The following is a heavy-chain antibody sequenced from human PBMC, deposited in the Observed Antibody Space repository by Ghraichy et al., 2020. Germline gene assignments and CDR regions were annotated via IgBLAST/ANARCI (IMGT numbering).Heavy chain of an antibody. CDR3: AREYCRGGRCYFGTGGSHLDY. CDR2: INSDGRDT. Sequence: GESLNISCAASGFSFNNYWMHWVRQAPGKGLVWVSRINSDGRDTTYADSVKGRFTISRDNARNTLHLQMNSLRAEDTAVYYCAREYCRGGRCYFGTGGSHLDYWGQGTLVTVSS. J-gene: IGHJ4*02. V-gene: IGHV3-74*03. D-gene: IGHD2-15*01. CDR1: GFSFNNYW.